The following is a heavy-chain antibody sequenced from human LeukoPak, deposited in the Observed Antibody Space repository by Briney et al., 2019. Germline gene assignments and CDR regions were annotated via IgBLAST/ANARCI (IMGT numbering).Heavy chain of an antibody. J-gene: IGHJ4*02. CDR3: AKGTGSYYAGFDY. V-gene: IGHV3-23*01. CDR2: ISGSGGST. D-gene: IGHD1-26*01. Sequence: GGSLRLSCAAPGFTFSSYAMSWVRQAPGKGLEWVSAISGSGGSTYYADSVKGRFTISRDNSKNTLYLQMNSLRAEDTAVYYCAKGTGSYYAGFDYWGQGTLVTVSS. CDR1: GFTFSSYA.